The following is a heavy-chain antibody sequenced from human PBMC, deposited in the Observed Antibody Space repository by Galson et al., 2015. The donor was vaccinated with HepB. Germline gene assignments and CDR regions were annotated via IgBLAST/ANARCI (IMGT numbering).Heavy chain of an antibody. CDR2: IYKVGGS. CDR3: AKGKADYDFWTGRVGFEP. V-gene: IGHV4-59*01. CDR1: GDSMSPYY. J-gene: IGHJ5*02. D-gene: IGHD3/OR15-3a*01. Sequence: ETLSLTCTVSGDSMSPYYWSWIRQPPGKGLEWIGYIYKVGGSTYSPSLKSRLTISMDTSNNQFSLRGTSVTAADTAVYYCAKGKADYDFWTGRVGFEPWGQGTLVTVSS.